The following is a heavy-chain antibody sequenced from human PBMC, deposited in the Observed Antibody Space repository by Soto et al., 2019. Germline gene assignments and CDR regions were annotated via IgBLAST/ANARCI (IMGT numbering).Heavy chain of an antibody. CDR3: AEGDSSSPGFDAFAI. CDR2: ISGSGGST. J-gene: IGHJ3*02. Sequence: EVQLLESGGGLVQPGGSLRRSCAGSGFTFSSYAMSWVRQAPGKGLEWVSAISGSGGSTYYADSVKGRFTISRDNSENTLDLQMGSVTAEATAVYYCAEGDSSSPGFDAFAIWGQGTMVTVSS. D-gene: IGHD6-19*01. V-gene: IGHV3-23*01. CDR1: GFTFSSYA.